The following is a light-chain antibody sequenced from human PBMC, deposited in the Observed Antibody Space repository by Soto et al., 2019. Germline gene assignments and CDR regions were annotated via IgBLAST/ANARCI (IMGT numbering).Light chain of an antibody. CDR2: EVS. CDR3: AAWDDRLDVYV. CDR1: SGDVGDNY. Sequence: QSVLTQPPSASGSPGQSVTISCTGTSGDVGDNYVSWYQQHLGKAPKLIIYEVSQRPSGVPDRFSGSKSGNTASLTVSGLQAEDEADYYCAAWDDRLDVYVFGTGTKVTV. J-gene: IGLJ1*01. V-gene: IGLV2-8*01.